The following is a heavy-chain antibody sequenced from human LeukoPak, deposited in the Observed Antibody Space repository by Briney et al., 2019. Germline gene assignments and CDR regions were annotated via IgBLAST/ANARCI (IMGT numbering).Heavy chain of an antibody. J-gene: IGHJ4*02. CDR1: GFTVSSYY. Sequence: PGGSLRLSCAASGFTVSSYYMSWVRQAPGKGPEWLSVIYTAGFTHYADSVKGRFTISRDNAKNSLYLQMNSLKGGDTAVYYCATSGTYRFDYWGQGTLVTVSS. D-gene: IGHD1-26*01. CDR3: ATSGTYRFDY. CDR2: IYTAGFT. V-gene: IGHV3-53*01.